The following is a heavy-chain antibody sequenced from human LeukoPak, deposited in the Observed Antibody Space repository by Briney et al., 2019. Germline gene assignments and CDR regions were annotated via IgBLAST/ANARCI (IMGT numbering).Heavy chain of an antibody. V-gene: IGHV4-59*08. D-gene: IGHD4-11*01. Sequence: NPSETLSLTCTVSGGSISSYYWSWIRQPPGKGLEWIGYIYYSGSTNYNPCLKSRVTISVDTSKNQFSLKLSSVTAADTAVYYCARQKHSNYVDYWGQGTLVTVSS. CDR2: IYYSGST. CDR3: ARQKHSNYVDY. J-gene: IGHJ4*02. CDR1: GGSISSYY.